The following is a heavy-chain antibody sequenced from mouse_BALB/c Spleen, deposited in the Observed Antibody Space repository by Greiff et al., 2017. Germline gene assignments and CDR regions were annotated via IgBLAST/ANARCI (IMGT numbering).Heavy chain of an antibody. Sequence: QVQLKESGPGLVAPSQSLSITCTVSGFSLTSYGVHWVRQPPGKGLEWLGVIWAGGSTNYNSALMSRLSISKDNSKSQVFLKMNSLQTDDTAMYYCARGGFDYDVAYWGQGTLVTVSA. CDR2: IWAGGST. J-gene: IGHJ3*01. V-gene: IGHV2-9*02. CDR3: ARGGFDYDVAY. D-gene: IGHD2-4*01. CDR1: GFSLTSYG.